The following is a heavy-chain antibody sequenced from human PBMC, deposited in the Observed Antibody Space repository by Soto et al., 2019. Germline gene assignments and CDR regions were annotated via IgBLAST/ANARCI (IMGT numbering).Heavy chain of an antibody. J-gene: IGHJ6*03. CDR2: IYYSGST. CDR1: GGSISSSSYY. CDR3: AGTIFGVVYYMDV. Sequence: SETLALTCTVSGGSISSSSYYWGWIRQPPGKGLEWIGSIYYSGSTYYNPSLKSRVTISVDTSKNQFSLELSSVTAADTAVYYCAGTIFGVVYYMDVWGKGTTVTVSS. D-gene: IGHD3-3*01. V-gene: IGHV4-39*01.